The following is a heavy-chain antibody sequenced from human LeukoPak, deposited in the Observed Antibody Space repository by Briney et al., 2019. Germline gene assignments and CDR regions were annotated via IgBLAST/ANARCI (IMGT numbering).Heavy chain of an antibody. CDR1: GYTFTSSG. Sequence: ASVKVSCKASGYTFTSSGVSRVPQAPEQGIERMGWISAYNGDTNSAQKPQGTVTMTTNTSTSTAYMELRSLRSDDTAVYYCARAPRYCSGGSCYGEFDYWGQGTLVIVSS. J-gene: IGHJ4*02. CDR2: ISAYNGDT. V-gene: IGHV1-18*01. CDR3: ARAPRYCSGGSCYGEFDY. D-gene: IGHD2-15*01.